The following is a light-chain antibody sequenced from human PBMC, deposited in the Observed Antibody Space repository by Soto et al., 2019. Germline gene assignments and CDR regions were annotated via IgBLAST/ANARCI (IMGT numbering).Light chain of an antibody. J-gene: IGKJ5*01. Sequence: DIVLTQSPGTLSLSPGERATLSCRASQSVRSTYLGWYQHKRGQAPRLLIYGASNRATGIPDRFSGSGSGTDFTLNITRLEPEDSAVYYCQQRSYPITFGQGTRLEIK. CDR3: QQRSYPIT. CDR1: QSVRSTY. CDR2: GAS. V-gene: IGKV3-20*01.